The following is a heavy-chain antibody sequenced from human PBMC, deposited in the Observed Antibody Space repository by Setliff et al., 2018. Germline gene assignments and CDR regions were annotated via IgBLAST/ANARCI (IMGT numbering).Heavy chain of an antibody. J-gene: IGHJ4*02. Sequence: SETLSLTCTVSGGSISSSNWWTWVRQPPGKGLEWIGEIYHSGKAYYNPSLKSRVTMSVGTSKNHVSLKLSSVTAADTAVYYCARGGTYRYFDYWGQGTLVTVSS. V-gene: IGHV4-4*02. CDR1: GGSISSSNW. CDR2: IYHSGKA. CDR3: ARGGTYRYFDY.